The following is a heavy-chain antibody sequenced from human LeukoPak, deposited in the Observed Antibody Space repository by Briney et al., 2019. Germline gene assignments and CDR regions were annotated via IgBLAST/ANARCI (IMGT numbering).Heavy chain of an antibody. J-gene: IGHJ4*02. V-gene: IGHV3-48*01. Sequence: PGGSLRLSRAASGFTFSSYWMSWVRQAPGKGLEWVSFISSLSGTREYADSVKGRFTISRDNAKNSLYLQMNSLRAEDTAVYYCARHERDDYYDSSGYYFYYWGRGTLVTVSS. CDR1: GFTFSSYW. CDR2: ISSLSGTR. CDR3: ARHERDDYYDSSGYYFYY. D-gene: IGHD3-22*01.